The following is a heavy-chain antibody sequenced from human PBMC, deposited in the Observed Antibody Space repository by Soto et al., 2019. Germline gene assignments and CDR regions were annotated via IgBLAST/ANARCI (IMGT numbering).Heavy chain of an antibody. CDR1: GGSIGSYY. D-gene: IGHD1-26*01. CDR3: ARGSGSPYYFDY. J-gene: IGHJ4*02. Sequence: PSETLSLTCTVSGGSIGSYYWSWIRQPPGKGLEWIGYIYYSGSTNYNPSLKSRVTISVDTSKNQFSLKLSSVTAADTAVYYCARGSGSPYYFDYWGQGTLVTVSS. CDR2: IYYSGST. V-gene: IGHV4-59*01.